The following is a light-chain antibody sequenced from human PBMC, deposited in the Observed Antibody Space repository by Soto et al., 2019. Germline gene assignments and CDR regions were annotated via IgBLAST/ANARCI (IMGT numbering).Light chain of an antibody. V-gene: IGKV3-20*01. J-gene: IGKJ4*01. CDR3: QQHGSSQT. Sequence: EIVLTQSPGTLSLSPGERAALSCRASQSVSSTYLAWYQQKPGQAPRLLIYGASSRATRIPDRFSGSGSGTDFTLTISRLEPEDVAVYYCQQHGSSQTFGGGTKVEIK. CDR1: QSVSSTY. CDR2: GAS.